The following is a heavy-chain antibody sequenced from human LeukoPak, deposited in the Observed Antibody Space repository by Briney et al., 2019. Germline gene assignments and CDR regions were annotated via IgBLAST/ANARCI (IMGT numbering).Heavy chain of an antibody. CDR1: GYTFTKYG. V-gene: IGHV1-18*01. CDR2: ISTYNGNT. CDR3: ARASITGTTSLVY. J-gene: IGHJ4*02. D-gene: IGHD1-7*01. Sequence: PWASVKVSCKASGYTFTKYGITWVRQAPGQGLEWMGWISTYNGNTNYAQKLQGRVTMTTDTSTSTAYMELRSLISDDAAVYYCARASITGTTSLVYWGQGTLVTVSS.